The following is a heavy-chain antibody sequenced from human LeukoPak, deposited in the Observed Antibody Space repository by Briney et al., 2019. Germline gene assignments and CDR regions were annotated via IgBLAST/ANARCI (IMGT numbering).Heavy chain of an antibody. D-gene: IGHD2-21*01. CDR3: ASLIIAHS. CDR1: GFPFSNYR. Sequence: GSLRLSCAASGFPFSNYRMNWVRRAPGKGLEWVSYISSSSSTIYYADSVKGRFTISRDNAKNSLYLQMNSLRAEDTAVYYCASLIIAHSWGQGTLVTVSS. V-gene: IGHV3-48*01. J-gene: IGHJ4*02. CDR2: ISSSSSTI.